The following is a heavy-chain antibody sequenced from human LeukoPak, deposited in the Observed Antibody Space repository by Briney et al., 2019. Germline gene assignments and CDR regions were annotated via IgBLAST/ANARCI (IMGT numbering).Heavy chain of an antibody. J-gene: IGHJ4*02. V-gene: IGHV3-23*01. Sequence: GGSLRLSCAASGFTFSSCAMSWVRQAPGKGLEWVSAISGSGGRPYYADSVKGRFTISRDNSKNTLYLQMSSLRAEDTAVYYCARHPEPGYCSSTSCHESYFDYWGQGTLVTVSS. CDR2: ISGSGGRP. D-gene: IGHD2-2*01. CDR1: GFTFSSCA. CDR3: ARHPEPGYCSSTSCHESYFDY.